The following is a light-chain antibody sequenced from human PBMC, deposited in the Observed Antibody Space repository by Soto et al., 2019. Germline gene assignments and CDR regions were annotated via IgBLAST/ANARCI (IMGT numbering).Light chain of an antibody. CDR3: QSYDSSLSAL. CDR2: GNS. CDR1: SSNIGAGYD. J-gene: IGLJ3*02. Sequence: QPALTQPPSVSGAPGQRVTISCTGSSSNIGAGYDVHWYQQLPGTAPKLLIYGNSNRPSGVPDRFSGSKSGTSASLAITGLQAEDEADYYCQSYDSSLSALFGGGTKLTVL. V-gene: IGLV1-40*01.